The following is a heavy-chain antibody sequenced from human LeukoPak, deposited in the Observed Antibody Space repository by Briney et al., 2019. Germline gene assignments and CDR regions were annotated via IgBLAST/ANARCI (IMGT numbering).Heavy chain of an antibody. V-gene: IGHV3-23*01. CDR1: GFTFSSYA. CDR2: ISGNGGST. D-gene: IGHD6-13*01. CDR3: AKASGTGIAAAGSSYYFDY. J-gene: IGHJ4*02. Sequence: GGSLRLSCAASGFTFSSYAMSWVRQAPGKGLEWVSAISGNGGSTYYADSVKGRFTISRDSSKNTLYLQMNSLRADDTAVYYCAKASGTGIAAAGSSYYFDYWGQGTLVTVSS.